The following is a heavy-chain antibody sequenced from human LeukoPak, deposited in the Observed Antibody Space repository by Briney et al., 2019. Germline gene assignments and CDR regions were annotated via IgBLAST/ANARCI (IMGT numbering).Heavy chain of an antibody. Sequence: SETLSLTCTVSAASIRNNHWSWIRQPPGEGLEWIGYIYSTGSTSYNPSLKSRVTISVDTSKNQFSLKVSSVTAADTAVYYCAREKMRRYSYGYAHWGQGTLVTVSS. V-gene: IGHV4-59*12. J-gene: IGHJ4*02. D-gene: IGHD5-18*01. CDR3: AREKMRRYSYGYAH. CDR2: IYSTGST. CDR1: AASIRNNH.